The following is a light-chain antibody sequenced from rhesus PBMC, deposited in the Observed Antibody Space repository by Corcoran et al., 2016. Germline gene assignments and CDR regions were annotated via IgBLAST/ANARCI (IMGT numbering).Light chain of an antibody. Sequence: DIVMTQSPDSLAVSLGERVTINCKSSQSLLYSSTHKNYLAWYQQKPGQLPKLLIYGSSTRGSGVPNRFRGMGYGTDFTLTISGLQAEDVAVYYCQQYYSTPYSFGQGTKVEIK. V-gene: IGKV4-1*01. J-gene: IGKJ2*01. CDR3: QQYYSTPYS. CDR1: QSLLYSSTHKNY. CDR2: GSS.